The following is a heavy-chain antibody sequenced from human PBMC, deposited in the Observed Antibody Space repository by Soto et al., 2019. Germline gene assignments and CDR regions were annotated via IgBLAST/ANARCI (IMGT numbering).Heavy chain of an antibody. CDR3: ARHYYDSSGYYHYYYGMDV. CDR2: IYYSGST. J-gene: IGHJ6*02. D-gene: IGHD3-22*01. Sequence: PSETLSLTCTVSGGSISSGGYYWSWIRQHPGKGLEWIGYIYYSGSTYYNPSLKSRVTISVDTSKNQFSLKLSSVTAADTAVYYCARHYYDSSGYYHYYYGMDVWRHGTTATVSS. V-gene: IGHV4-31*03. CDR1: GGSISSGGYY.